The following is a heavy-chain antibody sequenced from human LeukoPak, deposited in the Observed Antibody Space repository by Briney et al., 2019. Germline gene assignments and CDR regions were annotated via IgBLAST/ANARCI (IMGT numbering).Heavy chain of an antibody. J-gene: IGHJ6*03. V-gene: IGHV3-23*01. CDR3: AKERYCSSTSCSYYYYYYMDV. CDR2: ISGSGGST. CDR1: GFTFSSYA. Sequence: RGSLRLSCAASGFTFSSYAMSWVRQAPGKGLEWVSAISGSGGSTYYADSVKGRFTISRDNSKNTLYLQMNSLRAEDTAVYYCAKERYCSSTSCSYYYYYYMDVWGKGTTVTVSS. D-gene: IGHD2-2*01.